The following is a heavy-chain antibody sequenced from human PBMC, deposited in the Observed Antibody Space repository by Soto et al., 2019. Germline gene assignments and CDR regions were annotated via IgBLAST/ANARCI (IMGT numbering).Heavy chain of an antibody. D-gene: IGHD1-26*01. V-gene: IGHV4-34*01. J-gene: IGHJ6*01. CDR2: INHSGGT. Sequence: SETLSLTGEVCGGSFRGYYCSWIRQTPCKGLEWIGEINHSGGTNYNPSLKSRVTISVDTSKTQFSLKLSSVTAADTAVYYCALCGINNKHYYYGVDVCVQRTTVVFSS. CDR1: GGSFRGYY. CDR3: ALCGINNKHYYYGVDV.